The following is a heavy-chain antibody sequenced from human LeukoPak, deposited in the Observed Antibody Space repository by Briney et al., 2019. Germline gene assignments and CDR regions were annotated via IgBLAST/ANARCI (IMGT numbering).Heavy chain of an antibody. CDR3: TSDIVVVPAARGDF. Sequence: ASVKVSCKASGYTFTGYYMHWVRQAPGQGLEWMGWLNPSSGGTSYAQKFQGRVTMTRDTSISTAYMELSRLTSDDTAVYYCTSDIVVVPAARGDFWGQGTLVTVSS. D-gene: IGHD2-2*01. CDR2: LNPSSGGT. V-gene: IGHV1-2*02. J-gene: IGHJ4*02. CDR1: GYTFTGYY.